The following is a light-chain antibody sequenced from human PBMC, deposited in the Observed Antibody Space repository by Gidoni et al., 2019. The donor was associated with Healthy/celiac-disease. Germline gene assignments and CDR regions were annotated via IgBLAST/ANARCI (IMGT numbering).Light chain of an antibody. J-gene: IGKJ1*01. Sequence: IVMTQSPATLSVSPGDRATLSCRASQSVSSNLAWYQQKPGQAPRLLIYGASTRATGIPARFSGSGSGTEFTLTISSLQSEDFAVYYCQQYNNWPRGTFGQGTKVEIK. CDR3: QQYNNWPRGT. CDR2: GAS. V-gene: IGKV3-15*01. CDR1: QSVSSN.